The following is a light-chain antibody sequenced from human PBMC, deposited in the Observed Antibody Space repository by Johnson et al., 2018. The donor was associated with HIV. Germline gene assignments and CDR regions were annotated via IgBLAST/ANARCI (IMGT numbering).Light chain of an antibody. CDR2: DNN. V-gene: IGLV1-51*01. CDR1: SSNIGNNY. Sequence: QSVLTQPPSVSAAPGQKVTISCSGSSSNIGNNYVSWYQQLPGTAPKLLIYDNNKRPSGIPDRFSGSKSGTSATLGITGLPTGDEADYYCGTWDSSLSASYVFGTGTKVTV. J-gene: IGLJ1*01. CDR3: GTWDSSLSASYV.